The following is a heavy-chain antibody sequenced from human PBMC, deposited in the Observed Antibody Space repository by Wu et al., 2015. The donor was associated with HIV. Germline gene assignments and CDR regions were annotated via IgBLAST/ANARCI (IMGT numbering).Heavy chain of an antibody. J-gene: IGHJ5*02. V-gene: IGHV1-18*01. CDR1: GYTFTSNG. CDR2: ISAYNGNT. Sequence: QVQLVQSGAEVKKSGASVKVSCKASGYTFTSNGISWVRQAPGQGLEWMGWISAYNGNTNYAQKLQGRVTMTTDTSTSTAYMELRSLRSEDTAVYYCARPYYYDSSGYQLGAWGQGTLVTVSS. CDR3: ARPYYYDSSGYQLGA. D-gene: IGHD3-22*01.